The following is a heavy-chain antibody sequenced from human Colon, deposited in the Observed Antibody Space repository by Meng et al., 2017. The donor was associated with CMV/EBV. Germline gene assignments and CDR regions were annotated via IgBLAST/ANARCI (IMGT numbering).Heavy chain of an antibody. J-gene: IGHJ4*02. CDR3: VTYAQEASFEY. Sequence: VQLVESGGGLVNPVVSLHLSCEVPGFPFSDYSMNWFRQAPGKGLEWVSSISKSDTYIFYKDSVKGRFTISRDNARNSVYLQMNSLRVEDTAVYYCVTYAQEASFEYWGQGTLVTVSS. D-gene: IGHD3-16*01. CDR1: GFPFSDYS. V-gene: IGHV3-21*01. CDR2: ISKSDTYI.